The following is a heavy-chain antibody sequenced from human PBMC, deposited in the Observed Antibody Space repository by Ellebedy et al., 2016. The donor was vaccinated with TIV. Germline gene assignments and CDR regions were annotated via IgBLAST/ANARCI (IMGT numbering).Heavy chain of an antibody. CDR2: ISSDENEK. V-gene: IGHV3-30*04. Sequence: GGSLRLXCAGSGFTFSNYAMVWVRQAPGNGLEWVAVISSDENEKYYADSVKGRFTISRDNSKNTLYLHMNSLRADDTALYYCVRENYYDTFSLGAYDVWGQGTMVTVSS. J-gene: IGHJ3*01. CDR3: VRENYYDTFSLGAYDV. D-gene: IGHD3-22*01. CDR1: GFTFSNYA.